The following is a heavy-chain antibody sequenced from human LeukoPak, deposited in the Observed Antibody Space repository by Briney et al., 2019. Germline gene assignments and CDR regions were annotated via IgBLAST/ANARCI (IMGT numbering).Heavy chain of an antibody. CDR1: GFTFDDYA. V-gene: IGHV3-9*01. CDR3: ARGKDYYDSSCYSNNHYYYYMDV. D-gene: IGHD3-22*01. Sequence: PCRSLRLSGAASGFTFDDYAMHWVRQVPGKGLEWVSGISWNSGSIGYADSVKGRFTISRDNAKNSLYLQMNSLRAEDTALYYCARGKDYYDSSCYSNNHYYYYMDVWGKGTTVTVSS. CDR2: ISWNSGSI. J-gene: IGHJ6*03.